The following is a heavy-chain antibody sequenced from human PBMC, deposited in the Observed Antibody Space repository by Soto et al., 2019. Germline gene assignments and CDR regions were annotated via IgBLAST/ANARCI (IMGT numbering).Heavy chain of an antibody. CDR3: AKDGYCSGGSCYSGDAFDI. Sequence: VQLVESGGGVVQPGRSLRLSCAASGFTFSSYGMHWVRQAPGKGLEWVAVISYDGSNKYYADSVKGRFTISRDNSKNTLYLQMNSLRAEDTAVYYCAKDGYCSGGSCYSGDAFDIWGQGTMVTVSS. D-gene: IGHD2-15*01. CDR2: ISYDGSNK. V-gene: IGHV3-30*18. CDR1: GFTFSSYG. J-gene: IGHJ3*02.